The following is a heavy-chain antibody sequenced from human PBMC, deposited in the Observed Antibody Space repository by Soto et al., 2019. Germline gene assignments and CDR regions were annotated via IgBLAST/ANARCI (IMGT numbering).Heavy chain of an antibody. CDR2: IIPKFGTT. Sequence: QVQLVQSGAEVKKPGSSVKVSCKASGDTFSSHGISWVRQAPGQGLEYMGGIIPKFGTTNYAQKFRGRVTITADESTSTAYMEVSSLRYEDTAVYYCARASGRGWYNWFDPWGQGILVTVSS. D-gene: IGHD6-19*01. V-gene: IGHV1-69*01. J-gene: IGHJ5*02. CDR1: GDTFSSHG. CDR3: ARASGRGWYNWFDP.